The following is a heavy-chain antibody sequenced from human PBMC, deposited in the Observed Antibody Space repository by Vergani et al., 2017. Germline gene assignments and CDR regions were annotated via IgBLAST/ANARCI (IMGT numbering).Heavy chain of an antibody. CDR1: GYTFTGYY. CDR2: ISAYNGNT. D-gene: IGHD2-2*02. Sequence: QVQLVQSGAEVKKPGASVKVSCKASGYTFTGYYMHWVRQAPGQGLEWMGWISAYNGNTNYAQKLQGRVTMTTDTSTSTADMELRSLRSDDTAVYYCARDRLDIVVVPAAIRGDAFDIWGQGTMVTVSS. V-gene: IGHV1-18*04. J-gene: IGHJ3*02. CDR3: ARDRLDIVVVPAAIRGDAFDI.